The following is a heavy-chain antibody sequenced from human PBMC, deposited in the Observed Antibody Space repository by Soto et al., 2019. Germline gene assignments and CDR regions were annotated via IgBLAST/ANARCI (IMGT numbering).Heavy chain of an antibody. V-gene: IGHV1-18*01. CDR2: ISAYNGNT. Sequence: GGSVKVSCNASGYTFTSYGISWVRQAPGQGLEWMGWISAYNGNTNYAQKLQGRVTMTTDTSTSTAYMELRSLRSDDTAVYYCARAPTTVPCDYWGQGTLVTVSS. D-gene: IGHD4-17*01. CDR3: ARAPTTVPCDY. J-gene: IGHJ4*02. CDR1: GYTFTSYG.